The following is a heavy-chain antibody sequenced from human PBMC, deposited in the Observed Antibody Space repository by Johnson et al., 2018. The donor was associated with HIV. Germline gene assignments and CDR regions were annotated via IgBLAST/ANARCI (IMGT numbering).Heavy chain of an antibody. V-gene: IGHV3-30*14. CDR3: ARDRPYYYGSGDAFDI. J-gene: IGHJ3*02. CDR1: GFIFSSYA. Sequence: QMQLVESGGGLVQPGGSLRLSCAASGFIFSSYAMHWVRQAPGKGLEWVAVISYDGRNKYYADSVKGRFTISRDNSKNTLYLQMNSLRAEDTAVYYCARDRPYYYGSGDAFDILGQGTMVTVSS. CDR2: ISYDGRNK. D-gene: IGHD3-10*01.